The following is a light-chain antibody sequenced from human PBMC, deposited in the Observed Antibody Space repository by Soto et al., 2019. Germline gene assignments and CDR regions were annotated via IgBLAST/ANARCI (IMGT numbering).Light chain of an antibody. Sequence: EIVLTQSPGNLSLSPGERATLSCRASQSVSSSYLAWYQQKPGQAPRVLIHGASSRATGIPDTFSGSGSGTGFTLTISRLEPEDFAVYFCQQYGNPPPNAFGQGTKVEIK. CDR3: QQYGNPPPNA. J-gene: IGKJ2*01. CDR2: GAS. V-gene: IGKV3-20*01. CDR1: QSVSSSY.